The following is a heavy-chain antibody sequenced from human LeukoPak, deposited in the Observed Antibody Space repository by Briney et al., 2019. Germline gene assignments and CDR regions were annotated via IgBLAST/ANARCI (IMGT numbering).Heavy chain of an antibody. CDR3: AKDNRRAHYFDY. CDR2: ISSSSSYI. V-gene: IGHV3-21*01. J-gene: IGHJ4*02. CDR1: GFTFSSYS. Sequence: GGSLRLPCAASGFTFSSYSMNWVRQAPGKGLEWVSSISSSSSYIYYADSVKGRFTISRDNAKNSLYLQMNSLRAEDTAVYYCAKDNRRAHYFDYWGQGTLVTVSS.